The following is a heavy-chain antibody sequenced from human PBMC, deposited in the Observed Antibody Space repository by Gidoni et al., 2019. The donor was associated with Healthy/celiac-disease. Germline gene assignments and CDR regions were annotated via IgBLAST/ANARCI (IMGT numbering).Heavy chain of an antibody. CDR2: NYTSGRT. CDR1: GGSISSYY. V-gene: IGHV4-4*07. J-gene: IGHJ4*02. D-gene: IGHD2-15*01. CDR3: ARFSGGGFDY. Sequence: QVQLQETGPGLVKPSATLSLTCTVSGGSISSYYCSLIRQPAGKGLEWIGRNYTSGRTNYNPSLKSRVTMSVDTSKNQFSLKLSSVTAADTDVYYCARFSGGGFDYWGQGTLVTVSS.